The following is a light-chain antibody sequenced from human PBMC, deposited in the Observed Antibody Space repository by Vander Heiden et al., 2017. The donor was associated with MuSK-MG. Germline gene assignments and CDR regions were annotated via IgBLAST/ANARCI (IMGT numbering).Light chain of an antibody. CDR1: HSLLHSDGYNY. CDR2: VGS. CDR3: MQALQTPS. V-gene: IGKV2-28*01. J-gene: IGKJ2*01. Sequence: VVMTQSPLSLPVTPGEPTSIFCRSSHSLLHSDGYNYLDWYLQKPGQSPQLLIYVGSNRAAGVPDRCSCSGSGTDFTLRISRAEAEDVGIYYCMQALQTPSFGQGTKLEIK.